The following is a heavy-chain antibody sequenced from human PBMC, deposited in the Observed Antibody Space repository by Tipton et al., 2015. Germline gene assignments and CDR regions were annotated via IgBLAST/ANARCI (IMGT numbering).Heavy chain of an antibody. D-gene: IGHD2-21*02. J-gene: IGHJ5*02. CDR3: ARRVVTTGDDWFDP. V-gene: IGHV4-38-2*01. CDR2: IYYSGST. CDR1: GYSISSGYY. Sequence: TLSLTCAVFGYSISSGYYWGWIRQPPGKGLELIGSIYYSGSTYYNPSLKSRVTISVDTSKNQFSLKLTSVTAADTAVYYRARRVVTTGDDWFDPWGQGTLVTVSS.